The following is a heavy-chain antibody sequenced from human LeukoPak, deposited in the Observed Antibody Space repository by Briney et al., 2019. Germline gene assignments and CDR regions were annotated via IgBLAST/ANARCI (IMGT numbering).Heavy chain of an antibody. CDR3: ARRAAARLYFDY. CDR2: INPNSGGT. CDR1: GYTFTGYY. Sequence: ASVKVSCKASGYTFTGYYMHWVRQAPGQGLEWMGRINPNSGGTNYAQKFQGRVTMTRDTSISTAYMELSRLRSDDTAVYYCARRAAARLYFDYWGQGTLVTVSS. D-gene: IGHD6-6*01. V-gene: IGHV1-2*06. J-gene: IGHJ4*02.